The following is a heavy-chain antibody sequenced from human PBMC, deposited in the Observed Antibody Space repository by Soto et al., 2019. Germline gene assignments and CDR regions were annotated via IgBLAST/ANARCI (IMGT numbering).Heavy chain of an antibody. CDR3: ARGRRWFDP. CDR1: GGSISSGGYY. V-gene: IGHV4-31*03. Sequence: QVQLQESGPGLVKPSQTLSLTCTVSGGSISSGGYYWSWIRQHPGKGLEWIGYIYYSGSTYYNPSLXXRXTXXVDTSKHQFSLKLSSVTAADPAVYYCARGRRWFDPWGQGTLVTVSS. CDR2: IYYSGST. J-gene: IGHJ5*02.